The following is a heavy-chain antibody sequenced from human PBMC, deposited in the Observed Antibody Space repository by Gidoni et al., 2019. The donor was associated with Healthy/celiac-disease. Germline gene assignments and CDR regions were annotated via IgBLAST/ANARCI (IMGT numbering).Heavy chain of an antibody. CDR1: GFTFSNAW. V-gene: IGHV3-15*01. CDR2: IKSKTDGGTT. CDR3: TTGRWSPAGAFDI. Sequence: EVQLVESGGGLVKPGGSLRLSCAASGFTFSNAWMSWVRQAPGKGLEWVGRIKSKTDGGTTDYAAPVKGRFTISRDDSKNTLYLQMNSLKTEDTAVYYCTTGRWSPAGAFDIWGQGTMVTVSS. D-gene: IGHD1-26*01. J-gene: IGHJ3*02.